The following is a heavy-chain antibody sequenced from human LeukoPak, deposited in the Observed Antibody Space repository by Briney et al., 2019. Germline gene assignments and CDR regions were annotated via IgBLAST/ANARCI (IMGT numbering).Heavy chain of an antibody. V-gene: IGHV1-46*01. D-gene: IGHD1-14*01. CDR2: INPSGDNT. J-gene: IGHJ4*02. Sequence: GASVKVSCKASGYTFTSYYMHWVRQAPGQGLEWMGIINPSGDNTWYAQKFQGRVTLTRDMATSTDYMEVSSLRSEDTAVYYCATLTQSLWGQGTLVTVSS. CDR1: GYTFTSYY. CDR3: ATLTQSL.